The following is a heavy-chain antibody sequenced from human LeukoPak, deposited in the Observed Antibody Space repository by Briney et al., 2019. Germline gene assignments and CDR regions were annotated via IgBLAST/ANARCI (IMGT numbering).Heavy chain of an antibody. V-gene: IGHV1-3*01. Sequence: ASVKVSCKASGYTFTSYAMHWVRQAPGQRLEWMGWINAGNGNTKYLQKFQGRVTITRDTSASTAYMELSSLRSEDTAVYYCARAKSCTNGVCPGSLDAFDIWGQGTMVTVSS. CDR2: INAGNGNT. D-gene: IGHD2-8*01. CDR3: ARAKSCTNGVCPGSLDAFDI. J-gene: IGHJ3*02. CDR1: GYTFTSYA.